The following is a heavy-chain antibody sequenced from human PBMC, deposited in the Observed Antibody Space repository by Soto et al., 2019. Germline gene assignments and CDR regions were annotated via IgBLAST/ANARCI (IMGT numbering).Heavy chain of an antibody. V-gene: IGHV1-8*01. Sequence: QVQLVQSGAEGKKPGASGKVPCKASGYTFTSYDINWVRQATGQGLEWMGWMNPNSGNTGYAPKFQGRVTMTRNTAISTAYMELSSLSSEDTAVYYCSSGVNFYGLDVWGQGTTVTVSS. CDR1: GYTFTSYD. J-gene: IGHJ6*02. CDR2: MNPNSGNT. CDR3: SSGVNFYGLDV.